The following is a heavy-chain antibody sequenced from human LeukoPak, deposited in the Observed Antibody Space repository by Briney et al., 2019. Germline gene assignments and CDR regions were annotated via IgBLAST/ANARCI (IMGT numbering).Heavy chain of an antibody. D-gene: IGHD3-3*01. J-gene: IGHJ5*02. Sequence: GGSLRLSCAASGFTFDDYAMHWVRQAPGKGLVWVSRINTDGSSTSYADSVKGRFTISRDNAKNTLYLQMNSLRAEDTAVYYCARDLPVLRFLEWQGPGWFDPWGQGTLVTVSS. CDR2: INTDGSST. V-gene: IGHV3-74*01. CDR1: GFTFDDYA. CDR3: ARDLPVLRFLEWQGPGWFDP.